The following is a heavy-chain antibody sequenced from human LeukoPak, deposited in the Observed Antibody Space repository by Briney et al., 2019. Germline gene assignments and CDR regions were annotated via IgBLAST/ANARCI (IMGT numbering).Heavy chain of an antibody. CDR2: ISGTSSSYI. CDR1: GFTFLSYS. V-gene: IGHV3-21*04. Sequence: GGSLRLSCAASGFTFLSYSMNWVRQAPGKGLEWGSSISGTSSSYIYYADSVKGRFTISRDNSRTTLYLQMISLRAEDTAVYYCAKSYNTPTVAVRVRGVIPYFDYWGQGSLVTVSS. D-gene: IGHD3-10*01. CDR3: AKSYNTPTVAVRVRGVIPYFDY. J-gene: IGHJ4*02.